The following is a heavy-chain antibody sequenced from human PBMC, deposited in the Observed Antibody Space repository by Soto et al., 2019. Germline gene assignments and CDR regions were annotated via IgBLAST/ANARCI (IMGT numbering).Heavy chain of an antibody. D-gene: IGHD2-15*01. V-gene: IGHV3-23*01. CDR1: EFTSSNYI. J-gene: IGHJ6*02. CDR2: ISPSGDTT. Sequence: PGGSLRLSCVGSEFTSSNYIMSWVRQAPGQGLEWVSSISPSGDTTDYADSVKGRFTMSRDNSKNTMYLRLNGLKVADTAIYYCAKDQGPHAGVYSGPGRYGMDVWGQGTTVTVSS. CDR3: AKDQGPHAGVYSGPGRYGMDV.